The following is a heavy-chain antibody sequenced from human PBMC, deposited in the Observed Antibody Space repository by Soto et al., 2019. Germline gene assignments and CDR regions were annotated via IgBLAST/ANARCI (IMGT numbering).Heavy chain of an antibody. J-gene: IGHJ6*04. CDR2: IRSKANSYAT. CDR1: GFTFSGSA. V-gene: IGHV3-73*01. Sequence: PGGSLRLSCAASGFTFSGSAMHWVRQASGKGLEWVGRIRSKANSYATAYAASVKGRFTISRDDSKNTAYLQMNSLKTEDTAVYYCTRHRRRDYYGSGSLEYLDVWGKGTTVTVSS. D-gene: IGHD3-10*01. CDR3: TRHRRRDYYGSGSLEYLDV.